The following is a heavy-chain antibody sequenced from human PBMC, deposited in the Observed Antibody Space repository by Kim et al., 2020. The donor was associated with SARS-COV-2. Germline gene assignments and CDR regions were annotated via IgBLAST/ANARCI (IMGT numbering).Heavy chain of an antibody. Sequence: SETLSLTCAVYGGSFSGYYWSWIRQPPGKGLEWIGEINHSGSTNYNPSLKSRVTISVDTSKNQFSLKLSSVTAADTAVYYCARGRYYDFWSGYMGTGITMVRRPHYFDYWGQGTLVTVSS. D-gene: IGHD3-3*01. CDR1: GGSFSGYY. CDR2: INHSGST. V-gene: IGHV4-34*01. J-gene: IGHJ4*02. CDR3: ARGRYYDFWSGYMGTGITMVRRPHYFDY.